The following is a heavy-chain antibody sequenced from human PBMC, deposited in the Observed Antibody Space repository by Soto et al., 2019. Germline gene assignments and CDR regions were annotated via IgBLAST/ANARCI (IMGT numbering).Heavy chain of an antibody. Sequence: QVQLQESGPGLVKPSQTLSLTCTVSGGSISSGGYYWSWIRQHPGKGLEWIGYMYYSGSTYYNPSLKSQITISVDTSKKKFSLKLSSVTAADTAVYYCARGVTMVRGVGLFYFDYWGQGTLVTVSS. J-gene: IGHJ4*02. D-gene: IGHD3-10*01. CDR2: MYYSGST. CDR1: GGSISSGGYY. V-gene: IGHV4-31*01. CDR3: ARGVTMVRGVGLFYFDY.